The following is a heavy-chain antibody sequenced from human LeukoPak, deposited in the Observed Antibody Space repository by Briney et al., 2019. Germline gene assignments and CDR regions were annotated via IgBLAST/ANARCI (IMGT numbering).Heavy chain of an antibody. CDR3: ASTYCSSTSCLGYYYYMDV. CDR1: GFTFSSYS. CDR2: ISSSSSYI. J-gene: IGHJ6*03. V-gene: IGHV3-21*01. Sequence: GGSLRLSCAASGFTFSSYSMNWVRQAPGKGLEWVSSISSSSSYIYYADSVKGRFTISRDNAKNSLYLQMNSLRAEDTAVYYCASTYCSSTSCLGYYYYMDVWGKGTTVTVSS. D-gene: IGHD2-2*01.